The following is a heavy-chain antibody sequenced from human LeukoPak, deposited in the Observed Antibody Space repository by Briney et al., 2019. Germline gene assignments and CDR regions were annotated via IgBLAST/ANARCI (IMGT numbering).Heavy chain of an antibody. CDR1: GFTVSSNY. Sequence: GGSLRLSCAVSGFTVSSNYMSWVRQVPGKGLEWVSVIYSGGSTYYADSVKGRFTISRDNSKNTLYLQMNSLRAEDTVVYYCAREQWSRLDWGQGTLVTVSS. J-gene: IGHJ4*02. D-gene: IGHD2-8*01. CDR2: IYSGGST. CDR3: AREQWSRLD. V-gene: IGHV3-66*01.